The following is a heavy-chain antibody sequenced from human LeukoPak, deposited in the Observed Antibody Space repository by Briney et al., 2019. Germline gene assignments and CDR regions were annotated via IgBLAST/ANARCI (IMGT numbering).Heavy chain of an antibody. V-gene: IGHV1-46*01. Sequence: ASVKVSCKASGYTFTSYYMHWVRQAPGQGPEWMGIINPSGGSTSYAQKFQGRVTMTRDTSTSTVYMELSSLRSEDTAVYYCAREPNGGPSAFDIWGQGTMVTVSS. CDR1: GYTFTSYY. CDR2: INPSGGST. CDR3: AREPNGGPSAFDI. D-gene: IGHD7-27*01. J-gene: IGHJ3*02.